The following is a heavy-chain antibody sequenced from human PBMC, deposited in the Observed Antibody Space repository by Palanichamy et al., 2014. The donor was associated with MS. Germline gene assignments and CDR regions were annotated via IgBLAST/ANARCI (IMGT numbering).Heavy chain of an antibody. J-gene: IGHJ4*02. Sequence: QVQLVQSGAEVKKPGASVKVSCKTSGYTFTTYYIHWVRQAPGQGLEWMGIIDSRSGTTYYAQKFQGRLTMTRDTSTSTIYMDLNSLRSEDTAMYYCAREYRSSSDYWGQGTLVTVSS. D-gene: IGHD6-6*01. V-gene: IGHV1-46*03. CDR3: AREYRSSSDY. CDR2: IDSRSGTT. CDR1: GYTFTTYY.